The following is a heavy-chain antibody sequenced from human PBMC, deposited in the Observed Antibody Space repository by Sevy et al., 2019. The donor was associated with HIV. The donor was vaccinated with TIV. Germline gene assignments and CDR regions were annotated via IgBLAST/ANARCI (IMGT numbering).Heavy chain of an antibody. CDR3: ARDPLQTGNDAFDI. D-gene: IGHD1-1*01. CDR1: GFTFSSYS. V-gene: IGHV3-48*01. Sequence: GGSLRLSCAASGFTFSSYSMNWVRQAPGKGLEWVSYISSSSSTIYYADSVKGRFIISRDNAKNSLYLQMNSLRAEDTAVYYCARDPLQTGNDAFDIWGQGTMVTVSS. J-gene: IGHJ3*02. CDR2: ISSSSSTI.